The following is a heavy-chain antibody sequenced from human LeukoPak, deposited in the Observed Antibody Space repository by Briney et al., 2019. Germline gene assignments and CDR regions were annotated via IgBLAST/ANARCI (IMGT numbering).Heavy chain of an antibody. J-gene: IGHJ5*02. CDR3: AKDYSITMVRGVIDWFDP. V-gene: IGHV3-53*05. Sequence: QSGGPLRLSCTASGITVSSNDMCWVRQAPGKGLEWISLIYSGGRTDYADSVKGRFTISRDNSKNTLYLQMNSLRAEDTAVYYCAKDYSITMVRGVIDWFDPWGQGTLVTVSS. CDR1: GITVSSND. D-gene: IGHD3-10*01. CDR2: IYSGGRT.